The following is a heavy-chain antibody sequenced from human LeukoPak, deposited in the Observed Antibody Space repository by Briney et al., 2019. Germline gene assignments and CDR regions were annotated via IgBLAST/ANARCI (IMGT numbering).Heavy chain of an antibody. J-gene: IGHJ4*02. CDR1: GFTFSSFS. V-gene: IGHV3-21*01. CDR2: ISSSSRYI. CDR3: ARDDAPYTSSADFDY. Sequence: GGSLRLSCGASGFTFSSFSMNWVRQAPGKGLEGVSSISSSSRYIYYADSVKGRFTVSRDNAKNSLYLQMNSLRAEDPAVYYCARDDAPYTSSADFDYWGQGTLVTVSS. D-gene: IGHD6-6*01.